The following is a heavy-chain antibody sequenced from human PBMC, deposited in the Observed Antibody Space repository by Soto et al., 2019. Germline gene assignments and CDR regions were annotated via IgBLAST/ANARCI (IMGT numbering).Heavy chain of an antibody. J-gene: IGHJ5*02. CDR3: ARRNSGSWSFT. CDR1: GGSVTTTY. Sequence: SETLSLTCPVSGGSVTTTYWSWIRQPPWKGLEWIGYIHYSGNSFYNPSLKSRVTMSADTSKNQFPLRLTSVTAADTAVYYCARRNSGSWSFTWGQGTLVTVSS. V-gene: IGHV4-59*02. CDR2: IHYSGNS. D-gene: IGHD6-13*01.